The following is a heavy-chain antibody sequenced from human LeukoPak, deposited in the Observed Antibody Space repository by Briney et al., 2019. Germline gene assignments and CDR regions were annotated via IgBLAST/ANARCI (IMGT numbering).Heavy chain of an antibody. CDR3: AKSLESTNYYYHMDV. CDR2: ISGSGDST. CDR1: GFTFSSYG. D-gene: IGHD2-2*01. V-gene: IGHV3-23*01. Sequence: PGPSLRPSCAAAGFTFSSYGPSWVRQAPGKWLEWVLAISGSGDSTYYADSVKGRFTISRDNSKNTLYLQTNSLRAEDTAVYYCAKSLESTNYYYHMDVWGKGTTVTVSS. J-gene: IGHJ6*03.